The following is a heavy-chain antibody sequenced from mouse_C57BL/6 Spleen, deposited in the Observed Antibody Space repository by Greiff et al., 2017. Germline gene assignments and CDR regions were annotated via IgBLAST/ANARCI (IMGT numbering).Heavy chain of an antibody. CDR1: GFTFSDYG. V-gene: IGHV5-17*01. CDR2: ISSGSSTI. Sequence: EVLLVESGGGLVKPGGSLKLSCAASGFTFSDYGMHWVRRAPEKGLEWVAYISSGSSTIYYADTVKGRFTISRDNAKNTQFLQMTSLGSEDTAMYCCARPGTSYAMDYWGQGTSVTVSS. CDR3: ARPGTSYAMDY. J-gene: IGHJ4*01. D-gene: IGHD2-14*01.